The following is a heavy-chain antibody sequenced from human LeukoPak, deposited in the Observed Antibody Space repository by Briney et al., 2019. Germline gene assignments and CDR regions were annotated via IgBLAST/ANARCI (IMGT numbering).Heavy chain of an antibody. V-gene: IGHV1-46*01. CDR2: INPSGGST. D-gene: IGHD3-10*01. Sequence: AAVKVSCKASGYTFTSYYMHWVRQAPGQGLEWMGIINPSGGSTSYAQKFQGRVTMTRDMSTSTVYMELSSLRSEDTAVYYCARAPYYYGSGSYPLDYWGQGTLVTVSS. CDR3: ARAPYYYGSGSYPLDY. J-gene: IGHJ4*02. CDR1: GYTFTSYY.